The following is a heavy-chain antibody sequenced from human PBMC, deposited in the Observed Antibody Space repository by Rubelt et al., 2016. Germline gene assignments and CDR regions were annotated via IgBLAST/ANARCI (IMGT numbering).Heavy chain of an antibody. Sequence: GGSLRLSCAASGFIFRDYSFSWVRQAPGKGLEWISFINPYSTLYHADSVKGRFIISRDNAKNSLYLHMNNLRDEDTAVYYCARDGGYSYGYGAVERFDYWGQGTLVTVSS. V-gene: IGHV3-48*02. J-gene: IGHJ4*02. CDR1: GFIFRDYS. D-gene: IGHD5-18*01. CDR2: INPYSTL. CDR3: ARDGGYSYGYGAVERFDY.